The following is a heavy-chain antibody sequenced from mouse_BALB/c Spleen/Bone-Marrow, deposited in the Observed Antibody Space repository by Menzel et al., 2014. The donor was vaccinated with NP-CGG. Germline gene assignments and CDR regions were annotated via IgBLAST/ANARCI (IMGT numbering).Heavy chain of an antibody. V-gene: IGHV5-6-5*01. Sequence: EVQLVESGGGLVKPGLPLKLSCAASGFTFSSYAMSWVRQTPEKRLEWVASISSGGNTYYPDSMKGRFTISRDNARNILYLQMSSLRSEDTAMYYCARGGELRPWFAYWGQGTLVTISA. CDR1: GFTFSSYA. CDR3: ARGGELRPWFAY. J-gene: IGHJ3*01. CDR2: ISSGGNT. D-gene: IGHD2-4*01.